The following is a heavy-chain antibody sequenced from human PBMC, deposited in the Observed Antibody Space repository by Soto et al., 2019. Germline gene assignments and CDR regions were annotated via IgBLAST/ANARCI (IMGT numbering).Heavy chain of an antibody. CDR1: GGSISTNYYY. J-gene: IGHJ4*02. CDR3: ASSSAHLIYCTGGSCFFAGTQHWPKGFDY. D-gene: IGHD2-15*01. CDR2: IYSSGSS. V-gene: IGHV4-39*01. Sequence: PSETLSLTCTVSGGSISTNYYYWGWLRQPPGKGLEWIGSIYSSGSSYYHPSLKSRLTISVDTYKNQFSLKLSSVTASDAAVYYCASSSAHLIYCTGGSCFFAGTQHWPKGFDYWGQGALVTVSS.